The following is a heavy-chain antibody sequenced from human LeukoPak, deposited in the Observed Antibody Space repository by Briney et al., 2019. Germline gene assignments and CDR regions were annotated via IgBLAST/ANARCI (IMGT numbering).Heavy chain of an antibody. CDR1: GFTFSSYA. J-gene: IGHJ4*02. Sequence: GRSLRLSCAASGFTFSSYAVHWVRQAPGKGLEWVAVISYDGSHKYYADSVTGRLTISRDNSKNTLYLQMNSLRAEDTAVYYCAREGSSTWSSFDYWGQGTLVTVSS. CDR2: ISYDGSHK. D-gene: IGHD6-13*01. V-gene: IGHV3-30-3*01. CDR3: AREGSSTWSSFDY.